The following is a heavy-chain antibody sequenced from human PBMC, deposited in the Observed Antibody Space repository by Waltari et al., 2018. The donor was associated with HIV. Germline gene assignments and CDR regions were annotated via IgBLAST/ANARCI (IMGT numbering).Heavy chain of an antibody. CDR3: ASGGVRGLNALDI. V-gene: IGHV4-59*01. CDR2: IYYSGST. J-gene: IGHJ3*02. CDR1: GGSISSYY. D-gene: IGHD3-10*01. Sequence: QVQLQESGPGLVKPSETLSLTCTVSGGSISSYYWSWIRQPPGKGLEWIGYIYYSGSTNYNPSLKSRVTISVDTSKNQFSLKRSAVTAADTAVYYCASGGVRGLNALDIWGQGTMVTVSS.